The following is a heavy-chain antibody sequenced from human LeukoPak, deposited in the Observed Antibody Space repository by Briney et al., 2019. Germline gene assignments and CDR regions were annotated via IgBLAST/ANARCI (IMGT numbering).Heavy chain of an antibody. J-gene: IGHJ4*02. D-gene: IGHD3-10*01. CDR3: VRDRELNY. Sequence: SETLSLTCTVSGGSISIYYWSWIRQPPGKGLEWIGYIYNSGSTNYNPSLKSRVTISVDTSKNQFSLNLSSVTAADTAVCYCVRDRELNYWGQGTLVTVSS. V-gene: IGHV4-59*01. CDR1: GGSISIYY. CDR2: IYNSGST.